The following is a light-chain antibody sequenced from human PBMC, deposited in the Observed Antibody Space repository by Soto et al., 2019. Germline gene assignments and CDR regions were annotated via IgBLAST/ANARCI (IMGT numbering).Light chain of an antibody. Sequence: EIVMTQCPATLSVSPGERATLSCRASQSVSSTLAWSQQKPGQAPRLLIYGSSTRATGIPARFSGSGSGSEFTLTISNLQSEDFPVYYCEQYNNWPSWTCGQGTKVEIK. V-gene: IGKV3-15*01. CDR1: QSVSST. CDR2: GSS. CDR3: EQYNNWPSWT. J-gene: IGKJ1*01.